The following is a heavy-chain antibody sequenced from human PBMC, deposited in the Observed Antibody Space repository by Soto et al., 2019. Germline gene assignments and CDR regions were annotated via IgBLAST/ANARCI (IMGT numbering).Heavy chain of an antibody. D-gene: IGHD3-22*01. V-gene: IGHV3-23*01. CDR2: MSRTGDNT. J-gene: IGHJ4*02. CDR1: GFTFSIYA. Sequence: GESLKISCAASGFTFSIYAMTWVRQSPGKGLEWVSSMSRTGDNTYYADSVKGRFTISRDHSKNTLYLQMNSLRAEDTAIYYCAKDQSNSNPLYYFDFWGPGTLVTVSS. CDR3: AKDQSNSNPLYYFDF.